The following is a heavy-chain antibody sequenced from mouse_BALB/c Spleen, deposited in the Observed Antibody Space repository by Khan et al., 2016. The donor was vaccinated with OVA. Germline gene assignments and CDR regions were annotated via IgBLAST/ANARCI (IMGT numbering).Heavy chain of an antibody. CDR1: GFDFSRYW. CDR3: ARRGAFYTMDY. D-gene: IGHD3-1*01. J-gene: IGHJ4*01. Sequence: EVKLLESGGGLVQPGGSLNPSCAASGFDFSRYWMSWARQAPGKGQEWIGEINPGSSTINYTPSLKDKFIISRDNAKNTLYLQMSKVRSEDTALYYCARRGAFYTMDYWGQGTSVTVSS. V-gene: IGHV4-2*02. CDR2: INPGSSTI.